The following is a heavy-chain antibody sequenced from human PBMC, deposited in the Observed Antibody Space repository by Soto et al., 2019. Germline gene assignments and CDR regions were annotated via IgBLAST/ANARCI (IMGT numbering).Heavy chain of an antibody. J-gene: IGHJ6*03. V-gene: IGHV3-23*01. CDR2: ISGSGGST. D-gene: IGHD4-17*01. CDR1: GFTFSSYA. CDR3: AKVATVTPYYYYYYMDV. Sequence: GGSLRLSCAASGFTFSSYAMSWVRQAPGKGLEWVSAISGSGGSTYYADSVKGRFTISRDNSKNTLYLQMNSLRAEDTAVYYCAKVATVTPYYYYYYMDVWGKGTTVTVSS.